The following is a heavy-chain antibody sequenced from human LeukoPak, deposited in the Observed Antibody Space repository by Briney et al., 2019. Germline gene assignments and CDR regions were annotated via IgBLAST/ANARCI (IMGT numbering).Heavy chain of an antibody. J-gene: IGHJ5*02. Sequence: GGSLRLSCAASGFTFDDYGMNWVRQAPGKGLEWGSGINWNGGSTYYADSLKGRFTISRDNSKNTLYLQMNSLRAEDTAVYYCAHPTEYSSSWYGNWFDPWGQGTLVTVSS. CDR2: INWNGGST. CDR1: GFTFDDYG. D-gene: IGHD6-13*01. V-gene: IGHV3-20*04. CDR3: AHPTEYSSSWYGNWFDP.